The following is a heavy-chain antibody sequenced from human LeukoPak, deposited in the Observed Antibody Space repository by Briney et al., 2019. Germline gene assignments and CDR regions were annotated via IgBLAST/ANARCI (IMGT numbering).Heavy chain of an antibody. D-gene: IGHD2-2*02. Sequence: SETLSPTCTVSGGSISSGGYYWSWIRQHPGKGLEWIGYIYYSGSTYYNPSLKSRVAISVDTSKNQFSLKLSSVTAADTAVYYCARGYCSSTSCYTPGNWFDPWGQGTLVTVSS. V-gene: IGHV4-31*03. CDR2: IYYSGST. CDR1: GGSISSGGYY. J-gene: IGHJ5*02. CDR3: ARGYCSSTSCYTPGNWFDP.